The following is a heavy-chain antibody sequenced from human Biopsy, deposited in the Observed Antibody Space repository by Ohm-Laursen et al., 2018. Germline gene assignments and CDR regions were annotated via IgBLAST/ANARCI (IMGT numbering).Heavy chain of an antibody. CDR1: GGSISSYY. V-gene: IGHV4-59*07. J-gene: IGHJ4*02. Sequence: SDTLSLTCTVSGGSISSYYWNWIRQPPGKGLEWIGYTYYSGTTDYSPPLKSRVTISIDKSKNQFFLKLSSVTAEDTAVYYCARDDAVTVIRGLYYWGQGALVTVSS. D-gene: IGHD2-21*02. CDR3: ARDDAVTVIRGLYY. CDR2: TYYSGTT.